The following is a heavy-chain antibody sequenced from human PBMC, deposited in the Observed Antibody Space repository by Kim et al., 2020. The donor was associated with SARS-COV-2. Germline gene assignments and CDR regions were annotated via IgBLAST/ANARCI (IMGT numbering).Heavy chain of an antibody. CDR3: ARHTYYYGSGSYYTGGMDV. CDR1: GYSFTSYW. J-gene: IGHJ6*02. Sequence: GESLKISCKGSGYSFTSYWIGWVRQMPGKGLEWMGYIYPGDSDTRYSPSFQGQVTTSADKSISTAYLQWSSLKASDTAMYYCARHTYYYGSGSYYTGGMDVWGQGTTVTVSS. CDR2: IYPGDSDT. V-gene: IGHV5-51*01. D-gene: IGHD3-10*01.